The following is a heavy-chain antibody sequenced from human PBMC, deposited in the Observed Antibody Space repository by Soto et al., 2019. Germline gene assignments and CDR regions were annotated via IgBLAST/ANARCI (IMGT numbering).Heavy chain of an antibody. CDR1: GYSFSDYG. J-gene: IGHJ4*02. CDR3: GRARSAAMVTSDY. V-gene: IGHV1-18*01. Sequence: ASVKVSCKASGYSFSDYGVTWVRQSPGQGLQWMGWISAYNDDRNYAQNFQDRITMTTDTSMSTAYVELRSLRSDDTAVYFCGRARSAAMVTSDYWGQGTLVTVSS. CDR2: ISAYNDDR. D-gene: IGHD5-18*01.